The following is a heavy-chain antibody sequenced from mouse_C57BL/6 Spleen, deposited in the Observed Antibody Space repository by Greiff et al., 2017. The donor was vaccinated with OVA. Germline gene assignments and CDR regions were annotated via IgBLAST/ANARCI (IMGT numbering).Heavy chain of an antibody. J-gene: IGHJ4*01. CDR2: IWSGGST. CDR1: GFSFTSYG. V-gene: IGHV2-2*01. D-gene: IGHD3-3*01. CDR3: SRNWGDAYALDY. Sequence: QVQLQQSGPGLVQPSPSLSITCTASGFSFTSYGVHWVRQSPGQGLEWLGVIWSGGSTDNNAAFISRLSISKDNAKSHVFFKMNSLQADDTAIYYCSRNWGDAYALDYWGQGTSVTVSS.